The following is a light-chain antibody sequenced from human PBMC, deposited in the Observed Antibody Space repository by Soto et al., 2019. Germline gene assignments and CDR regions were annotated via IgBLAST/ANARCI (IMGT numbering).Light chain of an antibody. Sequence: EIVMTQSPATLSVSPGDRATLSCRASQSVSSYLAWYQQKPGQAPRLLIYGASTRATGIPARFSGSGSGTEFTLTISSLQSEDFAVYYCQQYNNWPGWMFGQGTKVEIK. CDR3: QQYNNWPGWM. J-gene: IGKJ1*01. CDR1: QSVSSY. CDR2: GAS. V-gene: IGKV3-15*01.